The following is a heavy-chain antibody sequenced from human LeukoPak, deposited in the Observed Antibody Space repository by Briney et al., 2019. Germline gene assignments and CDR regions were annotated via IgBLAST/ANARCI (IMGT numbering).Heavy chain of an antibody. D-gene: IGHD3-22*01. CDR2: IYSGSNT. CDR1: GFTVSSNY. V-gene: IGHV3-66*01. Sequence: GGSLRLSCAASGFTVSSNYMSWVRQAPGKGLECVSVIYSGSNTYYADSVKGRFTISRDNSKNTLYLQMNSLRDEDTAVYYCAKDRNVVVVISRFNWFDPWGQGTLVTVSS. J-gene: IGHJ5*02. CDR3: AKDRNVVVVISRFNWFDP.